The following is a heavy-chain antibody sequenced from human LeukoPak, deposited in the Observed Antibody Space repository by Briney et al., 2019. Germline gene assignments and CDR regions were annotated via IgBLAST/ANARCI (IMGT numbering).Heavy chain of an antibody. J-gene: IGHJ4*02. D-gene: IGHD3-10*01. CDR3: ERMCWAYYGSGSPDEY. CDR1: GGTFSIYT. CDR2: IIPIFGTA. Sequence: SVTVSFTASGGTFSIYTISWVRQAPGQGLEWMGGIIPIFGTANYSQKFQGRVTITADESTSTAYMAVSGMRSEDTGVYYGERMCWAYYGSGSPDEYWGQGPLVTVSS. V-gene: IGHV1-69*13.